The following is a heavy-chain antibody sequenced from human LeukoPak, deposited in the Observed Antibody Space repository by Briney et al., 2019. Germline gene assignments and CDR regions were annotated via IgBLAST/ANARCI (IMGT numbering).Heavy chain of an antibody. CDR3: ARDPSSRQVTTSPYYFDY. CDR1: GYTISSGYY. D-gene: IGHD4-11*01. J-gene: IGHJ4*02. V-gene: IGHV4-38-2*02. CDR2: IYHSGST. Sequence: PSETLSLTCTASGYTISSGYYWGWIRQPPGKGLEWIGSIYHSGSTYYNPSLKSRVTISVDTSKNQFSLKLSSVTAADTAVYYCARDPSSRQVTTSPYYFDYWGQGTLVTVSS.